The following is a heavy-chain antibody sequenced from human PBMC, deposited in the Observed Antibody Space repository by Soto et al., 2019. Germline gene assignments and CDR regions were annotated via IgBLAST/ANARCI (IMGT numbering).Heavy chain of an antibody. CDR2: IIPIFGTA. Sequence: QVQLVQSGAEVKKPGSSVKVSCKTSGGTFSTYSIVWVRQAPGEGLEWMGGIIPIFGTANYAQKFQDRVKITAEKSTKTAFMELSSLKSEDTAMYYCASSSGNNYGVGTNYYFDYWGQGTLVTVSS. J-gene: IGHJ4*02. V-gene: IGHV1-69*06. CDR1: GGTFSTYS. CDR3: ASSSGNNYGVGTNYYFDY. D-gene: IGHD1-26*01.